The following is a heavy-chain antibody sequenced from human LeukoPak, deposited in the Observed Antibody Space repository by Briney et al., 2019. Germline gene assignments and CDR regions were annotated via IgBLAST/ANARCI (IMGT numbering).Heavy chain of an antibody. J-gene: IGHJ6*02. D-gene: IGHD2-8*01. CDR2: ISNDESKI. CDR3: ARSNLPSKWWAYAMDV. Sequence: GGSLRLSCTAFGFSFDTFSMHWVRQIPGKGLEWVAVISNDESKIYYAGSVKGRFTISRDNSRSTLYLQMDSLRPDDTAVYYCARSNLPSKWWAYAMDVWGQGTMVTVSS. CDR1: GFSFDTFS. V-gene: IGHV3-30-3*01.